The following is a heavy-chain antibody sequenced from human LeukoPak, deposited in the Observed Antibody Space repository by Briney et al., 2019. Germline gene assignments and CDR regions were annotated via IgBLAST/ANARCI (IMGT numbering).Heavy chain of an antibody. CDR3: ASSLDYYGSGSYHQFDY. D-gene: IGHD3-10*01. J-gene: IGHJ4*02. CDR2: IHYSGST. Sequence: SETLSLTCTVSGGSISSYYWSWIRQPPGKGLEWIGYIHYSGSTNYNPSLKSRVTISVDTSKNQFSLKLSSVTAADTAVYYCASSLDYYGSGSYHQFDYWGQGTLVTVSS. CDR1: GGSISSYY. V-gene: IGHV4-59*08.